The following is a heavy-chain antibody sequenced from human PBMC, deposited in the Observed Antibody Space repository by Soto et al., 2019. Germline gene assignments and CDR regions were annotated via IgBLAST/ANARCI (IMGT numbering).Heavy chain of an antibody. D-gene: IGHD2-21*01. J-gene: IGHJ6*02. CDR1: GGTFSTYA. Sequence: ASVKVSCKASGGTFSTYAINWVRQAPGQGLEWMGGIIPMFGTANYAQKFQGRVTITADESTSTAYMELSSLRSEDTAVYYCASGWRVIPYYYYYYGMDVWGQGTTVTVSS. CDR3: ASGWRVIPYYYYYYGMDV. CDR2: IIPMFGTA. V-gene: IGHV1-69*13.